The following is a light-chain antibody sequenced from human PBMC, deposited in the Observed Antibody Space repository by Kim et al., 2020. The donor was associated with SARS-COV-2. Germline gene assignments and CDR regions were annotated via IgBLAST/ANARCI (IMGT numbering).Light chain of an antibody. J-gene: IGLJ3*02. CDR2: QDS. Sequence: SYELTQPPSVSVSPGQTASITCSGDKLGDKYACWYQQKPGQSPVLVIYQDSKRPSGIPERFSGSNSGNTATLTISGTQAMDEADYYCQAWDISTWVFGGGTQLTVL. CDR3: QAWDISTWV. V-gene: IGLV3-1*01. CDR1: KLGDKY.